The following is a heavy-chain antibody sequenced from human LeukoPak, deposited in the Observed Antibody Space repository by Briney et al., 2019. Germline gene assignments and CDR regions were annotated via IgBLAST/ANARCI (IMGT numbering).Heavy chain of an antibody. CDR3: ARNLPYYDSSGERYYFDY. CDR2: IYYSGIT. V-gene: IGHV4-31*03. J-gene: IGHJ4*02. D-gene: IGHD3-22*01. Sequence: PSQTLSLTCTVSGGSISSDGYDWSWIRQHPGKGLEWIGYIYYSGITYYNPSLKSRVTISVDTSKNQFSLKLSSVTAADTAVYYCARNLPYYDSSGERYYFDYWGQGTPVTVSS. CDR1: GGSISSDGYD.